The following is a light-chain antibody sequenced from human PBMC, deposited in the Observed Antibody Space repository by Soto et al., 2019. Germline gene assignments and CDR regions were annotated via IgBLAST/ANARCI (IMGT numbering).Light chain of an antibody. CDR3: RQGTHWPPYT. J-gene: IGKJ2*01. Sequence: DVAMTQSPLSLPVTLGQPASISCRSSQSLTYSDGNTYLNWFHLRPGQSPRRLIYKVSNRDSGVQDRFSGSGSRSHFTLQISRVEAEDVGVYYCRQGTHWPPYTFGQGTKLEIK. CDR1: QSLTYSDGNTY. V-gene: IGKV2-30*01. CDR2: KVS.